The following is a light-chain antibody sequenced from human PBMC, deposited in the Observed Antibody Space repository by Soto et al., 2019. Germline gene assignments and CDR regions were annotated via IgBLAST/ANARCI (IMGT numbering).Light chain of an antibody. Sequence: EIVLTRSPATLSVSPGERATLSCRASQSVSRDLAWYQQKPGQAPRLLIYGASTRAPSIPARFSGSGSGTDFTLTISSLQSEDFAVYYCQQYDKWPTWTFGQGTKVENK. V-gene: IGKV3-15*01. J-gene: IGKJ1*01. CDR2: GAS. CDR1: QSVSRD. CDR3: QQYDKWPTWT.